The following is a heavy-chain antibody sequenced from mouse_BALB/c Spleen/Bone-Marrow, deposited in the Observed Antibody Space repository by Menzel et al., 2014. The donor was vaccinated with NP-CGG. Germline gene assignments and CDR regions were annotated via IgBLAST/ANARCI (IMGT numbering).Heavy chain of an antibody. CDR3: XXXIXXSSYXVDF. CDR1: GYTFTGYW. J-gene: IGHJ4*01. Sequence: VKLMESGAELVKPGASVKLSCKASGYTFTGYWMHWVKQRPGQGLEWIGEINPSNGRTNYNEKFKSMATLTVDKSSSTAYMQLXXXTXXXSAVXXXXXXIXXSSYXVDFWGQGTSVTVSS. D-gene: IGHD6-1*01. CDR2: INPSNGRT. V-gene: IGHV1S81*02.